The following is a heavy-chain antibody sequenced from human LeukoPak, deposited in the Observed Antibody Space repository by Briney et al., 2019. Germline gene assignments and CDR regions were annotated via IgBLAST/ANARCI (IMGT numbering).Heavy chain of an antibody. V-gene: IGHV4-38-2*02. CDR1: GYSISSGYY. CDR2: IYHSGST. J-gene: IGHJ5*02. D-gene: IGHD3-10*01. CDR3: ARTYYYGSGSTLGWFDP. Sequence: SETLSLTCTVSGYSISSGYYWGWIRQPPGKGLEWIGSIYHSGSTYYNPSLKSRVTISVDTSKNQFSLKLSSVTAADTAVYYCARTYYYGSGSTLGWFDPWGQGTLVTVSS.